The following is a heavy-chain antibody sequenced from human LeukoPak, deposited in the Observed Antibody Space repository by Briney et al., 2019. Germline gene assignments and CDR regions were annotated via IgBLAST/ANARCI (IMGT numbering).Heavy chain of an antibody. CDR1: GFTFSSYW. D-gene: IGHD2-2*01. CDR3: GRLAHNAWYAIDF. V-gene: IGHV3-7*01. CDR2: ILPDGSQK. Sequence: GGSLRLSCAASGFTFSSYWMTWVRQAPGKGLEWLANILPDGSQKYYVDSVKGRFTISRDNPRNSLYLQINNLRAEDTAVYYCGRLAHNAWYAIDFWGQGTLVTVSS. J-gene: IGHJ4*02.